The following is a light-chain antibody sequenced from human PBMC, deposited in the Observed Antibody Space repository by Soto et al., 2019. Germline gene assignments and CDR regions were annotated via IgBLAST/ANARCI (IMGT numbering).Light chain of an antibody. Sequence: DIQLTQSPSTLSASVGDRVTITCRASQSISSWLAWYQQKKGKPPKLLIYDASSLESGVPSRFRGSGSGTEFTLTISRLQPDDFETYYCQQYNSYPLTFGGGTKVDIK. CDR2: DAS. CDR1: QSISSW. J-gene: IGKJ4*01. CDR3: QQYNSYPLT. V-gene: IGKV1-5*01.